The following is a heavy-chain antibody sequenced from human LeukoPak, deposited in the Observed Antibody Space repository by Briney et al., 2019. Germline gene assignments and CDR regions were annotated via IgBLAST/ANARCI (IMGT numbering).Heavy chain of an antibody. CDR1: GFTFSSYG. CDR2: IWYNGSNK. CDR3: ASDIITMVRGVTLDY. D-gene: IGHD3-10*01. Sequence: GRSLRLSCAASGFTFSSYGMHWVRQAPGKGLEWVAVIWYNGSNKYYADSVKGRFTISRDNSKNTLYLQMNSLRAEDTAVYYCASDIITMVRGVTLDYWGQGTLVTVSS. V-gene: IGHV3-30*19. J-gene: IGHJ4*02.